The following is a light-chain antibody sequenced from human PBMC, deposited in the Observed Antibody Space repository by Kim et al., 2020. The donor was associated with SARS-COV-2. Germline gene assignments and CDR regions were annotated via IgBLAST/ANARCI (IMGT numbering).Light chain of an antibody. CDR2: AAS. CDR1: QSITSGG. Sequence: VSPGDRATRSCRASQSITSGGLAWYQQKPGQAPRLLIYAASARVPGIPVRFTGSGSGTEFTLTISSLQSEDLAVYYCQLYNNWPDTFGQGTKLEI. J-gene: IGKJ2*01. CDR3: QLYNNWPDT. V-gene: IGKV3-15*01.